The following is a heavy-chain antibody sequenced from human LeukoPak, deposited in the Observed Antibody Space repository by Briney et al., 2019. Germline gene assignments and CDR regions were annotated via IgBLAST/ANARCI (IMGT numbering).Heavy chain of an antibody. CDR1: GLTFSDYV. CDR2: ITASGDRT. J-gene: IGHJ4*02. V-gene: IGHV3-23*01. Sequence: QAGESLRLSCAASGLTFSDYVMIWVRQAPGKGLEWVSGITASGDRTFYGDSVRGRFTMSRDNSKNTVYLQMNSLRVDDTAVYYCARRDIVVVVSASDYWGQGTLVTVSS. D-gene: IGHD2-15*01. CDR3: ARRDIVVVVSASDY.